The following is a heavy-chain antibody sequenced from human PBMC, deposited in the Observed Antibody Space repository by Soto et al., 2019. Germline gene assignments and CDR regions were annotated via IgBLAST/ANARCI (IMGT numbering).Heavy chain of an antibody. CDR1: GYTFTSYG. J-gene: IGHJ4*02. CDR3: AREELHVDTAMVPFDD. Sequence: GASVKVSCKASGYTFTSYGISWVRQAPGQGLEWMGWISAYNGNTNYAQKLQGRVTMTTDTSTSTAYMELRSLRSDDTAVYYCAREELHVDTAMVPFDDPGQGTRVTVSS. V-gene: IGHV1-18*01. CDR2: ISAYNGNT. D-gene: IGHD5-18*01.